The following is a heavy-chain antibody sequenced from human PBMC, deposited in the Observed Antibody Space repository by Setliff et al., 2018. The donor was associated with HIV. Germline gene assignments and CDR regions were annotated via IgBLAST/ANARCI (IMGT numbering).Heavy chain of an antibody. CDR3: ARAPKWNGNYYYMDV. J-gene: IGHJ6*03. D-gene: IGHD1-20*01. V-gene: IGHV1-8*02. CDR2: MNPNSGNT. CDR1: GYTFSNYY. Sequence: ASVKVSCKASGYTFSNYYIHWVRQATGQGLEWMGWMNPNSGNTGYAQEFQGRVTMTKNTSISTAYMEVSSLRSEDTAVYYCARAPKWNGNYYYMDVWGKGTTVTVSS.